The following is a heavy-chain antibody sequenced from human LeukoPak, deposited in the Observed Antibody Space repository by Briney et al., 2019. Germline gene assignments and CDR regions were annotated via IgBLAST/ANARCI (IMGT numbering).Heavy chain of an antibody. CDR3: ARQITISHFDY. CDR2: IHPGDSDI. J-gene: IGHJ4*02. V-gene: IGHV5-51*01. Sequence: GESLKISCQGSGYTFTTYWIGWVRQMPGKDLEWMGIIHPGDSDIRYSPSFKGQVTISADKSISTAYLQWSNLKASDTAMYYCARQITISHFDYWGQGTLVTVSS. CDR1: GYTFTTYW. D-gene: IGHD3-3*01.